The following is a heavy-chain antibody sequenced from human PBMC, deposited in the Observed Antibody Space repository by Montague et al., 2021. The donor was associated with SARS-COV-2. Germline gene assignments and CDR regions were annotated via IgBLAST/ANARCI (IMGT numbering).Heavy chain of an antibody. V-gene: IGHV4-34*01. CDR1: GGSFSGYY. CDR2: INHSGST. D-gene: IGHD6-13*01. J-gene: IGHJ5*01. Sequence: SETLSLTCAVYGGSFSGYYWNWIRQPPGKGLEWIGEINHSGSTNYNPSLKSRVTISVDTSENQFSLKLSSVTAADTAVYYCARGKYTSSWYDWHNCFDPWGQGNLVTVSS. CDR3: ARGKYTSSWYDWHNCFDP.